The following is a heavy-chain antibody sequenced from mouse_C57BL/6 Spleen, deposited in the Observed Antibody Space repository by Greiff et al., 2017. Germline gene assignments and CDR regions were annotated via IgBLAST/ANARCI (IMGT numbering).Heavy chain of an antibody. CDR1: GFTFSNYW. Sequence: EVKVEESGGGLVQPGGSMKLSCVASGFTFSNYWMNWVRQSPEKGLEWVAQIRLKSDNYATHYAESVKGRFTISRDDSKSSVYLQMNNLRAEDTGIYYCTAYGYFDYWGQGTTHTVSS. D-gene: IGHD1-1*02. CDR2: IRLKSDNYAT. CDR3: TAYGYFDY. J-gene: IGHJ2*01. V-gene: IGHV6-3*01.